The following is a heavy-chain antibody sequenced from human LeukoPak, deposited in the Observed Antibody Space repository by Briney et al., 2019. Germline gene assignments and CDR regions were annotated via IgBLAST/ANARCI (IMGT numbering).Heavy chain of an antibody. CDR1: GGSISSGGYY. CDR2: IYHSGST. Sequence: SETLSLTCTVSGGSISSGGYYWSWIRQPPGKGLEWIGYIYHSGSTYYNPSLKSRVTISVDRSKNQFSLKLSSVTAADTAVYYCARGNTDSSSDTWGQGTLVTVSS. D-gene: IGHD6-13*01. J-gene: IGHJ5*02. V-gene: IGHV4-30-2*01. CDR3: ARGNTDSSSDT.